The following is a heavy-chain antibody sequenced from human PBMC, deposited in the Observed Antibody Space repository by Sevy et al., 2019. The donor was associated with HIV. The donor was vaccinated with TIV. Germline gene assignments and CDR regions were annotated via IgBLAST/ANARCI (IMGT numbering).Heavy chain of an antibody. D-gene: IGHD5-12*01. CDR1: GFTFSSYG. Sequence: GGSLRLSCAASGFTFSSYGMHWVRQAPGKGLEWVAVIWYEGSNKYYADSVKGRFTISIDNSKNTQYLQMNILRAEDTAVYYCAKDNFSRRRDGYNYLFDYWGQGTLVTVSS. J-gene: IGHJ4*02. CDR2: IWYEGSNK. V-gene: IGHV3-33*06. CDR3: AKDNFSRRRDGYNYLFDY.